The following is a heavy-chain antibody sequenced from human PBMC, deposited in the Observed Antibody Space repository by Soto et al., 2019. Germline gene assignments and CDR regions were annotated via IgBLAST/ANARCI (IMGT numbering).Heavy chain of an antibody. D-gene: IGHD6-19*01. V-gene: IGHV4-61*08. J-gene: IGHJ6*02. CDR2: IYSSGSA. CDR3: ARGFSSVSMDA. Sequence: PSETLSLTCTVSGDSVSSGGYHWRCIRQPPGKGLEWIGYIYSSGSANDNPSLKSRVTISRDTSKNQISLKVASVTAADTAGYYCARGFSSVSMDAWGQGTTVTVSS. CDR1: GDSVSSGGYH.